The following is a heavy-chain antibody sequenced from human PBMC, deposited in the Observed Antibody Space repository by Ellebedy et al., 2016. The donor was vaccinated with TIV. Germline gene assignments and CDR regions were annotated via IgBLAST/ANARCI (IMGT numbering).Heavy chain of an antibody. D-gene: IGHD1-20*01. CDR2: IIPIFGTA. V-gene: IGHV1-69*06. CDR3: ARAHNWNPPDY. Sequence: SVKVSCXASGGTLSSYAISWVRQAPGQGLEWMGGIIPIFGTANYAQKFQGRVTITADKSTSTAYMELSSLRSEDTAVYYCARAHNWNPPDYWGQGTLVTVSS. CDR1: GGTLSSYA. J-gene: IGHJ4*02.